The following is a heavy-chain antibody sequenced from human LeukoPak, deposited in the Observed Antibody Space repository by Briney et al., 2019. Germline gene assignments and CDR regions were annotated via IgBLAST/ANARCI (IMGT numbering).Heavy chain of an antibody. CDR1: GGSISSSSYY. CDR3: ARHYVIVVVPAAIFDY. V-gene: IGHV4-39*01. CDR2: IYYSGST. J-gene: IGHJ4*02. Sequence: SSETLSLTCTVSGGSISSSSYYWGWIRQPPGKGLEWIGSIYYSGSTYYNPSLKSRVTISVDTSKNQFSLKLSSVTAADTAVYYCARHYVIVVVPAAIFDYWGQGTLVTVSS. D-gene: IGHD2-2*01.